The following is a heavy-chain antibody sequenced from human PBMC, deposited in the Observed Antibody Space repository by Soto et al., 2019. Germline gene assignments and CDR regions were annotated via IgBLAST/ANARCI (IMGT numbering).Heavy chain of an antibody. D-gene: IGHD3-3*01. Sequence: QVQLQQWGAGLLKPSETLSLTCAVYGGSFSGYYWSWIRQPPGKGLEWIGEINHSGSTNYNPSLKSRVTISVDTSKNQFSLKLSSVTAADTAVYYCARGAPRITIFGVVKKGWFDPWGQGTLVTVSS. CDR2: INHSGST. J-gene: IGHJ5*02. V-gene: IGHV4-34*01. CDR3: ARGAPRITIFGVVKKGWFDP. CDR1: GGSFSGYY.